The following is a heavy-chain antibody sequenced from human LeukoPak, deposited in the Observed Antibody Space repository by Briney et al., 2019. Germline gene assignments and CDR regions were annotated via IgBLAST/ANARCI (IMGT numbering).Heavy chain of an antibody. J-gene: IGHJ6*03. CDR1: GGSISSYY. V-gene: IGHV4-59*01. Sequence: PSETLSLTCTVSGGSISSYYWSWIRQPPGKGLEWIGYIYYSGSTNYNPSLKSRVTISVDTSKNQFSLKLSSVTAADTAVYYCARGADSGYENYYYYYYMDVWGKGTTVTISS. CDR3: ARGADSGYENYYYYYYMDV. D-gene: IGHD5-12*01. CDR2: IYYSGST.